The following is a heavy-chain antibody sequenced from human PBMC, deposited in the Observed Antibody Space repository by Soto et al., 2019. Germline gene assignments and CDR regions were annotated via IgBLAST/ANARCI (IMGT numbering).Heavy chain of an antibody. Sequence: EAQLLESGGGSVQPGGSLRLSCAAAGFTFSTYAMSWVRVRQAPGKGLEWVSGISGSGGTTYYADSVKGRFTISRDNSKNTLYLQMNSLRAEDTALYYCAKDTSGCPREWGQGTLVTVSS. V-gene: IGHV3-23*01. J-gene: IGHJ4*02. CDR1: GFTFSTYA. D-gene: IGHD6-19*01. CDR2: ISGSGGTT. CDR3: AKDTSGCPRE.